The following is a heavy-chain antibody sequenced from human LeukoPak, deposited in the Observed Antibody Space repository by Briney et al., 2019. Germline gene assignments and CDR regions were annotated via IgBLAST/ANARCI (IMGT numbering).Heavy chain of an antibody. CDR3: ARVKIRGYSGYDLSI. Sequence: EASVKVSCKASGYTFTTYYMHWARQAPGQGLEWMGWINPNSGGTNYAQKFQGRVTMTRDPSISTAYMELSRLRSDDTAVYYCARVKIRGYSGYDLSIWGQGTLVTVSS. V-gene: IGHV1-2*02. CDR1: GYTFTTYY. D-gene: IGHD5-12*01. J-gene: IGHJ4*02. CDR2: INPNSGGT.